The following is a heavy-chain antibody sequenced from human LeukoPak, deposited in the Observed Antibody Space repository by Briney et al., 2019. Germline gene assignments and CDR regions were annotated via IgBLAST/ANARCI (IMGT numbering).Heavy chain of an antibody. V-gene: IGHV3-53*01. Sequence: GGSLRLSCAASGFTFTTYAMSWVRQAPGKGLEWVSSIYSAGATHYAESVKGRFTISRDNSKNTLYLQMNSLRAEDMAVYYCARIEWERLGRAFDIWGQGTMVTVSS. D-gene: IGHD1-26*01. CDR1: GFTFTTYA. CDR3: ARIEWERLGRAFDI. J-gene: IGHJ3*02. CDR2: IYSAGAT.